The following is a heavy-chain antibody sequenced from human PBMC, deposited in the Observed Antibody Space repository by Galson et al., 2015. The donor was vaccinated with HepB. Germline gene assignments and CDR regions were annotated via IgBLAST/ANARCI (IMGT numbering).Heavy chain of an antibody. V-gene: IGHV4-59*08. Sequence: ETLSLTCTVSGGSISSYYWSWIRQPPGRGLEWIGYIYDSGTTNYNPSLKSRVTISVDTSKNQFSLKLTSVTAADTAVYYCARSQMYSSGWFYGMDVWGQGTTVTVSS. J-gene: IGHJ6*02. D-gene: IGHD6-19*01. CDR3: ARSQMYSSGWFYGMDV. CDR2: IYDSGTT. CDR1: GGSISSYY.